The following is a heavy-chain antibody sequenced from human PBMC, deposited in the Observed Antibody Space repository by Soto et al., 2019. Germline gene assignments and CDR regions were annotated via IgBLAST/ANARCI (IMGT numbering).Heavy chain of an antibody. V-gene: IGHV1-3*01. Sequence: QVQLVQSGAEVKKPGASVTVSCKASGYTFTSFAIHWVRQAPGQRPEWMGRINADTGNTKYSQRFQGRVTFARDTSANTAYMQVSSVRSEDTAVYFCAREVVSGYDFGYWGQGTLVTVSS. CDR3: AREVVSGYDFGY. CDR2: INADTGNT. CDR1: GYTFTSFA. D-gene: IGHD5-12*01. J-gene: IGHJ4*02.